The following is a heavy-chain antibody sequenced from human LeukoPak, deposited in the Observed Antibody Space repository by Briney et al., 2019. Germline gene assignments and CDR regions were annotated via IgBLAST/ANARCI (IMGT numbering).Heavy chain of an antibody. J-gene: IGHJ5*02. D-gene: IGHD2/OR15-2a*01. V-gene: IGHV6-1*01. Sequence: SQTLSLTSAISGDSVSSNSAAWNWIRQSPSRGLEWLGRTYYRSKWYNDYAVSVKSRITINPDTSKNQFSLQLNSVTPEDTAVYYCARELFELVSRFVIGWFDPWGQGTLVTVSS. CDR2: TYYRSKWYN. CDR3: ARELFELVSRFVIGWFDP. CDR1: GDSVSSNSAA.